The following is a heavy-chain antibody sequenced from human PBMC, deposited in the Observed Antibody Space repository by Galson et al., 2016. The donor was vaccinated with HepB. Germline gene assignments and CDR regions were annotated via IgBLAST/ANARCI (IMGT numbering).Heavy chain of an antibody. CDR2: IYSGGSTI. V-gene: IGHV3-53*01. D-gene: IGHD3-3*01. J-gene: IGHJ6*02. CDR1: GFTVSSNY. Sequence: SLRLSCAASGFTVSSNYMSWVRQAPGKGLEWVSIIYSGGSTIYYADSVKGRFTISRDNAKNSLYLQMNSLRDEDTAVYYCASSPAYFWSGSYFSKYYYYGMDVWGQGTTVTVSS. CDR3: ASSPAYFWSGSYFSKYYYYGMDV.